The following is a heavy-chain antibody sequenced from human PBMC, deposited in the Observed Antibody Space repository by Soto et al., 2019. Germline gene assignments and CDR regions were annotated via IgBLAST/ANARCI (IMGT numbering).Heavy chain of an antibody. J-gene: IGHJ4*02. D-gene: IGHD5-12*01. CDR3: ARGAGLMATRVAPLLY. Sequence: ASVKVSCKASGYTFTSYYMHWVRQAPGRGLEWMGIINPSGGSTSYAQKFQGRVTMTRDTSTSTVYMELSSLRSEDTAVYYCARGAGLMATRVAPLLYWGQGTLVTVSS. CDR1: GYTFTSYY. V-gene: IGHV1-46*01. CDR2: INPSGGST.